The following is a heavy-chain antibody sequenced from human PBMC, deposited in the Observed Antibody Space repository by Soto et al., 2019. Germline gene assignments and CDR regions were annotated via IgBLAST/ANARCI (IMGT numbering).Heavy chain of an antibody. V-gene: IGHV3-64D*08. J-gene: IGHJ4*02. CDR1: GFTFSNYA. D-gene: IGHD5-12*01. CDR2: ISSSGGGT. CDR3: VKGNGNTGYSAGDY. Sequence: GGSLRLSCSASGFTFSNYAMHWVRQAPGKGLEHVSAISSSGGGTYYPDSVKGRFTISRDNSKNTLCLQMASLRAEDTAVYYCVKGNGNTGYSAGDYWGQGTLVTVSS.